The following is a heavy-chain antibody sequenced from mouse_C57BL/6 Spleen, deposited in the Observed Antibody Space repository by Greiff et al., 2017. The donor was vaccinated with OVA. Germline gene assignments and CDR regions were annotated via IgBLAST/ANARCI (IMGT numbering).Heavy chain of an antibody. Sequence: QVQLQQPGAELVRPGSSVKLSCKASGYTFTSYWMAWVKQRPGQGLEWIGNIYPSDSETHYNQKFKDKATLTVDKSYSTDYMQRSRLTSEDSVVYYCARSGYYGSSFDYWGQGTTLTVSS. CDR1: GYTFTSYW. CDR2: IYPSDSET. D-gene: IGHD1-1*01. J-gene: IGHJ2*01. CDR3: ARSGYYGSSFDY. V-gene: IGHV1-61*01.